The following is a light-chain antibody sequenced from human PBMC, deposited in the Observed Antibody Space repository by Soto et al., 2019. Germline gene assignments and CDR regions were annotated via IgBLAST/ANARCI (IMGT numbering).Light chain of an antibody. J-gene: IGKJ1*01. V-gene: IGKV1-39*01. CDR3: QEIYGTTWT. Sequence: DIQMTQSPSSLSAYVGDRVTITCRASQSIKNFLNWYQQKPGNAPKLLIYAASSLESGVPSRFSGSGSGTDFTLTISSLQPQDFATYYCQEIYGTTWTFGQGTKVDIK. CDR2: AAS. CDR1: QSIKNF.